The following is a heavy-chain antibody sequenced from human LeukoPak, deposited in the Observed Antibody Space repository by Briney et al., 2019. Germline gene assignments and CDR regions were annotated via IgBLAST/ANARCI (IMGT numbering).Heavy chain of an antibody. D-gene: IGHD1-7*01. CDR1: GSSFTSYW. CDR2: IYPGDSDT. V-gene: IGHV5-51*01. CDR3: ARHAITGTTPWFDP. J-gene: IGHJ5*02. Sequence: GASLKISYEGAGSSFTSYWIGWVRPMPGKGLEWMGIIYPGDSDTRYSPSFQGQVTISADKSISTAYLQWSSLKASDTAMYYCARHAITGTTPWFDPWGQGTLVTVSS.